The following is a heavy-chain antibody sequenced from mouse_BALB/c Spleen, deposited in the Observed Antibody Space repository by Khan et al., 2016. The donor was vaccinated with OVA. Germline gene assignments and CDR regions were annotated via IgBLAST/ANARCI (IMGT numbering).Heavy chain of an antibody. V-gene: IGHV5-4*02. CDR2: ISDGGRYT. Sequence: EVELVESGGGLVKPGGSLKLSCAASGFTFSDYYMYWVRQTPEKRLEWVATISDGGRYTYYPDSVKGRFTISRDNAKNNLYLQMSSLKTEDTAMSYCASAGYGGFAYWGQGTLVTVSA. CDR1: GFTFSDYY. J-gene: IGHJ3*01. D-gene: IGHD1-1*02. CDR3: ASAGYGGFAY.